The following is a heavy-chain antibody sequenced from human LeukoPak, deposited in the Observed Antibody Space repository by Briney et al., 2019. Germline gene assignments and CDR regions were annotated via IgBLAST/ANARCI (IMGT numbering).Heavy chain of an antibody. V-gene: IGHV1-24*01. J-gene: IGHJ4*02. CDR1: GYTLTELS. CDR3: ATSNFWSGYFRGRGTDY. D-gene: IGHD3-3*01. CDR2: FDPEDGET. Sequence: ASVKVSCKVSGYTLTELSMHWVRQAPGKGLEWMGGFDPEDGETIYAQKFQGRITMTEDTSTDTAYMELSSLRSEDTAVYYCATSNFWSGYFRGRGTDYWGQGTLVTVSS.